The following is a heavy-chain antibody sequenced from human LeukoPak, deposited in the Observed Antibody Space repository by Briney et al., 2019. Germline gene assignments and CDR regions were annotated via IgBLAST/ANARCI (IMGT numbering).Heavy chain of an antibody. CDR3: ARDDALGDNALDI. D-gene: IGHD3-16*01. CDR1: GFTFSSYG. V-gene: IGHV3-33*01. J-gene: IGHJ3*02. Sequence: PGRSRRLSCAASGFTFSSYGMHWVRQAPGKGLEWVAVILNDGSQEKYADSVKGRFTISRDNSKNTLFLQMNSLRAEDTAVYYCARDDALGDNALDIWGQGTMVTVSS. CDR2: ILNDGSQE.